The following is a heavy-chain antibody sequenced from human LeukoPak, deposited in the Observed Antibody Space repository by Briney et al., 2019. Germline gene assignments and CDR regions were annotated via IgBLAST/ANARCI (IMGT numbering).Heavy chain of an antibody. CDR1: GFTFSSYW. Sequence: PGGSLRLSCAASGFTFSSYWMSWVRQAPGKGLEWVANIKQDGSEKYYVDSVKGRFTISRDNAKNSLYLQMNSLRAEDTAVYYCARIRRPYLPSDAFDIWGQGTMVTVSS. CDR2: IKQDGSEK. J-gene: IGHJ3*02. D-gene: IGHD1-14*01. V-gene: IGHV3-7*01. CDR3: ARIRRPYLPSDAFDI.